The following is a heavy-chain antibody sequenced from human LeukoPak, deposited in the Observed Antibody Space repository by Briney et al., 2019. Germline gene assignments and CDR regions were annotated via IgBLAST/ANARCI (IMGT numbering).Heavy chain of an antibody. CDR1: GDSIFSTTYY. J-gene: IGHJ4*02. Sequence: SETLSLTCTVSGDSIFSTTYYWGWIRQPPGKGLEWIGSIFHSGSTYYNPSLKSRLTISVDTSKNQLSLRLRSVTAADTAVYYCAREDGSYFDYWGQGTLVTVSS. V-gene: IGHV4-39*02. CDR3: AREDGSYFDY. D-gene: IGHD3-10*01. CDR2: IFHSGST.